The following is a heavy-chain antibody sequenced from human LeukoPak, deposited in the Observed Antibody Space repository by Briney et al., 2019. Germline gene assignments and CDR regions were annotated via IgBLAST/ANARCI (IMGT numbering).Heavy chain of an antibody. Sequence: GGSLRLSCSASGFTFISYWMHWVRQAQGKGLVWVSDINSDGSNTYYVDSVKGRFTISRDNAKNTLYLQLNSLRAEDTAVYYCARGADSNGYTVLDYWGQGTLVTVSS. CDR3: ARGADSNGYTVLDY. CDR1: GFTFISYW. CDR2: INSDGSNT. V-gene: IGHV3-74*01. D-gene: IGHD3-22*01. J-gene: IGHJ4*02.